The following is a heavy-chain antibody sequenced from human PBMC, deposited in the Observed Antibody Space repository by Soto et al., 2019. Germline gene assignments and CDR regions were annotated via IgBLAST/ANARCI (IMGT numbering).Heavy chain of an antibody. V-gene: IGHV1-8*01. CDR3: ASPVTTDDAFDI. CDR2: MNPNSSNT. CDR1: GYSFTSYD. D-gene: IGHD4-17*01. J-gene: IGHJ3*02. Sequence: ASVKVSCKASGYSFTSYDISWVRQATGQGLEWMGWMNPNSSNTGYAQKFQGRVTMTRNTSISTAYMELSSLRSEDTAVYYCASPVTTDDAFDIWGQGTMVTVSS.